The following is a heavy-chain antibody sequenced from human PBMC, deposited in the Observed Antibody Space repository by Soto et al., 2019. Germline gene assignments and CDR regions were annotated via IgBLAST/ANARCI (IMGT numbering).Heavy chain of an antibody. CDR2: IGTAGDT. D-gene: IGHD3-16*01. CDR3: KRGADGFDY. V-gene: IGHV3-13*01. Sequence: PGGSLRLSCAASGFTFSSYDFHWVRQATGKGLEWVSGIGTAGDTYYAGSVKGRFIMSRENAKNSLYLQMNSLRAGDTAVYYCKRGADGFDYWGQGPLGTAPQ. J-gene: IGHJ4*02. CDR1: GFTFSSYD.